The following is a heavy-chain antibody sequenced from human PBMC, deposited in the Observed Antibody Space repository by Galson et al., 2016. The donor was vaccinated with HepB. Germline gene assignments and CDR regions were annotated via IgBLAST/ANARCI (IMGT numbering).Heavy chain of an antibody. V-gene: IGHV3-74*01. D-gene: IGHD6-13*01. CDR3: TRVLREGIAAAGFQI. CDR1: GFPFSNYW. Sequence: SLRLSCAASGFPFSNYWMHWVRQAPGKGPVWVSRINTDGSSTTYADSVKGRFTISRDNAKNTLYLQMNSLRAEDTALYYCTRVLREGIAAAGFQIWGQGTLVTVSS. CDR2: INTDGSST. J-gene: IGHJ4*02.